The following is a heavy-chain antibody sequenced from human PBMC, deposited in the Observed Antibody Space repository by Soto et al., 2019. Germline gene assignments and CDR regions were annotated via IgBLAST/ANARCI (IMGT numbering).Heavy chain of an antibody. CDR1: GGSISSSSYY. V-gene: IGHV4-39*01. CDR2: IYYSGST. J-gene: IGHJ4*02. Sequence: PSETLSLTCTVSGGSISSSSYYWGWIRQPPGKGLEWIGSIYYSGSTYYNPSLKSRVTISVDTSKNQFSLKLSSVTAADTAVYYCARLFSYAFSCNGVCYDYWGQGTLVTVSS. CDR3: ARLFSYAFSCNGVCYDY. D-gene: IGHD2-8*01.